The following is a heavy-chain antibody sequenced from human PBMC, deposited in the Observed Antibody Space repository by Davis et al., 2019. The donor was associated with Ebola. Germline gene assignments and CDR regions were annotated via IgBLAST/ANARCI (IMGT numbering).Heavy chain of an antibody. V-gene: IGHV3-49*04. Sequence: GESLKISCAASGFTFSSYGMHWVRQAPGKGLEWVGFIRSKAYGGTTEYAASVKGRFTISRDDSKSIAYLQMNSLKTEDTAVYYCTRYSSSWYYYGMDVWGQGTTVTVSS. CDR1: GFTFSSYG. CDR3: TRYSSSWYYYGMDV. D-gene: IGHD6-13*01. J-gene: IGHJ6*02. CDR2: IRSKAYGGTT.